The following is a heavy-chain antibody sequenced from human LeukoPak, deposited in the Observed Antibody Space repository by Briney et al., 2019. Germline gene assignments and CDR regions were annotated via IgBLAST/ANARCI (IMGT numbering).Heavy chain of an antibody. Sequence: GGSLRLSCAASEITVSRTHMTWVRQAPGKGLEWVAAFYSGEPGNTYYAESVKGRFSISRDNSKSTLYLQMNTLRADDTALYYCAKDLTGGVLTPRGAFDIWSQGTMVTVSS. CDR1: EITVSRTH. V-gene: IGHV3-66*01. D-gene: IGHD3-9*01. CDR2: FYSGEPGNT. J-gene: IGHJ3*02. CDR3: AKDLTGGVLTPRGAFDI.